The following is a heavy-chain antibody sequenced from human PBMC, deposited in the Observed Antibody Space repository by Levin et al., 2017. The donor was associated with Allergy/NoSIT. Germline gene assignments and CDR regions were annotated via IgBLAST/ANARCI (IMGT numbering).Heavy chain of an antibody. V-gene: IGHV1-69*01. CDR3: AREERCSGGSCYAWFDP. D-gene: IGHD2-15*01. Sequence: KISCKASGGTFSSYAISWVRQAPGQGLEWMGGIIPIFGTANYAQKFQGRVTITADESTSTAYMELSSLRSEDTAVYYCAREERCSGGSCYAWFDPWGQGTLVTVSS. J-gene: IGHJ5*02. CDR1: GGTFSSYA. CDR2: IIPIFGTA.